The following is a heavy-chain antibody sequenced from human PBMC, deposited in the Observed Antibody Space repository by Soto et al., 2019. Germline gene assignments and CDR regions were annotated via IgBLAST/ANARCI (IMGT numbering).Heavy chain of an antibody. CDR1: GFRFIDYG. V-gene: IGHV3-33*01. J-gene: IGHJ3*02. CDR2: IWYDGTKK. CDR3: ARDLYSGTYQSGAFDI. D-gene: IGHD1-26*01. Sequence: GALRLSCAASGFRFIDYGIHWVRQAPGKGLEWVAIIWYDGTKKYYGDSVKGRFTIFRDNSEDTVYLQMDSLRGEDTAIYFCARDLYSGTYQSGAFDIWGLGTVVTVSS.